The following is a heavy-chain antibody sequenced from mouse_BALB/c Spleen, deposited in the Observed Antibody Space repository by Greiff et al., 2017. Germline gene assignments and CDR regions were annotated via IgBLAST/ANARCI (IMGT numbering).Heavy chain of an antibody. D-gene: IGHD1-1*01. CDR1: GYSITSGYY. CDR3: AREGYYGTLAY. V-gene: IGHV3-6*02. J-gene: IGHJ3*01. CDR2: ISYDGSN. Sequence: EVQRVESGPGLVKPSQSLSLTCSVTGYSITSGYYWNWIRQFPGNKLEWMGYISYDGSNNYNPSLKNRISITRDTSKNQFFLKLNSVTTEDTATYYCAREGYYGTLAYWGQGTLVTVSA.